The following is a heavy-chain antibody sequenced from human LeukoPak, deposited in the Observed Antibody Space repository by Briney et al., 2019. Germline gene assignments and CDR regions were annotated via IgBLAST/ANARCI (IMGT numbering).Heavy chain of an antibody. V-gene: IGHV4-31*03. CDR3: ARVREATIAPFFDY. D-gene: IGHD6-13*01. J-gene: IGHJ4*02. CDR1: GDSISSGDYY. CDR2: IYYSGST. Sequence: SQALSLTCTVSGDSISSGDYYWTWIRQHPGKGLEWIGCIYYSGSTYYNLSLKSRVIISADTSKNHFSLKLSSVTAADTAVYYCARVREATIAPFFDYWGQGILVTVSS.